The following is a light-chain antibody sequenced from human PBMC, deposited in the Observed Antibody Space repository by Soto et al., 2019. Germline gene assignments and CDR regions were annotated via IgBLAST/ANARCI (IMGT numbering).Light chain of an antibody. CDR1: YSDVGSYNY. Sequence: QSALTQPASVSGSPGQSITISCTGTYSDVGSYNYVSWFQQHPGKAPQLIIYEVSNRPLGISNRFSASKSGNTASLTISGLQPEDEADYYCGSYTDSDSTWVFGGGTKLTVL. J-gene: IGLJ3*02. V-gene: IGLV2-14*01. CDR2: EVS. CDR3: GSYTDSDSTWV.